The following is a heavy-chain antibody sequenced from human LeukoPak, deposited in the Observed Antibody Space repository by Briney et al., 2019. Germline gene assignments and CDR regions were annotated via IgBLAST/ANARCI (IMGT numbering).Heavy chain of an antibody. V-gene: IGHV4-38-2*02. J-gene: IGHJ4*02. D-gene: IGHD5-24*01. Sequence: SETLSLTCTVSGYSISSDYYWAWIGRPPGKGLEWIGNIYHIGSTYYNPSLKSRVTISVDTSKNHFSLRLSSVTAADTAVYYCARALVEMATCTPTFDYWGQGTRVTVSS. CDR3: ARALVEMATCTPTFDY. CDR1: GYSISSDYY. CDR2: IYHIGST.